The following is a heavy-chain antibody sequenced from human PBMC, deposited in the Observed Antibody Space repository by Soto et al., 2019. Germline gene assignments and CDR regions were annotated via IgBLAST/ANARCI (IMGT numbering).Heavy chain of an antibody. D-gene: IGHD6-19*01. CDR2: ISYDGSNK. Sequence: PRGSLRLSCAASGFTFSSYGMHWVRQAPGKGLEWVAVISYDGSNKYYADAVNVLVTISRDNSKNTLYLQMNSVRAEDTAVYYCAKDIAVAGTDYYYYYCMDVWGQGTTVTVFS. V-gene: IGHV3-30*18. CDR1: GFTFSSYG. CDR3: AKDIAVAGTDYYYYYCMDV. J-gene: IGHJ6*02.